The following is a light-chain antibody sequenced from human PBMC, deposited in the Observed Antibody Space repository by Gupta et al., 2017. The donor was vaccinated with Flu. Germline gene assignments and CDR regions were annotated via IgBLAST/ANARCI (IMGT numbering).Light chain of an antibody. CDR1: QSVLYSSNNKNY. CDR2: WAS. V-gene: IGKV4-1*01. Sequence: DIVMTQSPDSLAVSLGERATINCKSSQSVLYSSNNKNYLAWYKQKPGQPPKLLIYWASTREAGVPDRFSGSGFGTDFTLTISSRQAEDVAVYYCQQNYCNRTWTFGQGTKVEIK. CDR3: QQNYCNRTWT. J-gene: IGKJ1*01.